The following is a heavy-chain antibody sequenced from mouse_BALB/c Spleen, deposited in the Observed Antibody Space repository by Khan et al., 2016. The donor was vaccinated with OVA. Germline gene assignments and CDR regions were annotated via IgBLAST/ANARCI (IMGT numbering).Heavy chain of an antibody. CDR2: ICSGGST. V-gene: IGHV2-9*02. CDR1: GFSLTSYG. Sequence: QVQQLESGPGLVAPSQILFITCTVSGFSLTSYGVHWVRQPPGKGLEWLGVICSGGSTNYNSALMSRLSISKDYSKSQVFLKRNSLQTDDTAMYYCARLEDIWGQGTTLTVSS. D-gene: IGHD1-3*01. J-gene: IGHJ2*01. CDR3: ARLEDI.